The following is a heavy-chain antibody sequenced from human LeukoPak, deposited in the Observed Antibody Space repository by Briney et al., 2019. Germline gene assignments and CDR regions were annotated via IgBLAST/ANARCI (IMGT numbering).Heavy chain of an antibody. CDR2: IYHSGST. CDR3: ARVWFGQSD. V-gene: IGHV4-4*02. J-gene: IGHJ4*02. CDR1: GGSISSYY. D-gene: IGHD3-10*01. Sequence: SETLSLTCTVSGGSISSYYWSWVRQPPGKGLEWIGEIYHSGSTNYNPSLKSRVTISVDKSKNQFSLKLSSVTAADTAVYYCARVWFGQSDWGQGTLVTVSS.